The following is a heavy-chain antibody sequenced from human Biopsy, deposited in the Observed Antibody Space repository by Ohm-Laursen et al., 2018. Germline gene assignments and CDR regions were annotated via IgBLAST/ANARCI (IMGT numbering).Heavy chain of an antibody. J-gene: IGHJ4*02. CDR2: IRDSGDSA. V-gene: IGHV3-23*01. CDR1: GLSVSSSY. D-gene: IGHD2-21*01. Sequence: SLRLFCAASGLSVSSSYISWVRQAPGKGLEWVSGIRDSGDSAYYADSVKGRFTISRDNSRNTLYLQMNSLRAEDTAVYFCNNHYCGGITCLMNFWGQGTLVTVSS. CDR3: NNHYCGGITCLMNF.